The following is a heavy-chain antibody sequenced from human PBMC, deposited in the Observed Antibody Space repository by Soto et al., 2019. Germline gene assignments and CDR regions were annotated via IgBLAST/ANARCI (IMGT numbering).Heavy chain of an antibody. Sequence: SETLSLTCTVSGGSISSYYWSWIRQPAGKGLEWIGRIYTSGSTNYNPSLKSRVTRSVDTSKNQFSLKLSSVTAADTAVYYCASIFNIYSSSSFYYGMDVWGQGTTVTVSS. D-gene: IGHD6-6*01. V-gene: IGHV4-4*07. J-gene: IGHJ6*02. CDR2: IYTSGST. CDR3: ASIFNIYSSSSFYYGMDV. CDR1: GGSISSYY.